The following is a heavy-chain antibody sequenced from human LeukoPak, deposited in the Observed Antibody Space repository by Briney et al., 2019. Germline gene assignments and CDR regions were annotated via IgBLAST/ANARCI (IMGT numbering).Heavy chain of an antibody. CDR2: IRSKAYSGTT. Sequence: GGSLRLSCTASGFTFGDYSLSWVRQAPGMGLEWVGFIRSKAYSGTTEYAASVKGRFTSTRDDSKSIAYLQMNSLKTEDTAVYYCARDPMAVTDKLDYWGQGTLVTVSS. CDR1: GFTFGDYS. CDR3: ARDPMAVTDKLDY. J-gene: IGHJ4*02. D-gene: IGHD6-19*01. V-gene: IGHV3-49*04.